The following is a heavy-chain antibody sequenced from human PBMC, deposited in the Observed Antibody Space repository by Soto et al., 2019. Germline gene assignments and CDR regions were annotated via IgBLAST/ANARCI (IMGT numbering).Heavy chain of an antibody. D-gene: IGHD3-10*01. CDR1: GFTFSSYA. V-gene: IGHV3-23*01. CDR3: AKYRGSGIHPPVY. J-gene: IGHJ4*02. Sequence: EVQLLESGGGLVQPGGSLRLSCAASGFTFSSYAMSWVRQAPGKGLEWVSAISGSGGSTYYADSVTGRFTISRDNSKNTLYLQMNSLRAEDTAVYYCAKYRGSGIHPPVYWGQGTLVTVSS. CDR2: ISGSGGST.